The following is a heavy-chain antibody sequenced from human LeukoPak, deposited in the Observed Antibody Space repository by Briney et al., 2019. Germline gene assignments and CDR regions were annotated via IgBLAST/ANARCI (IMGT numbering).Heavy chain of an antibody. V-gene: IGHV3-30*18. CDR2: ISYDGSNK. CDR1: GFTFSSYG. CDR3: AKVRGAAMVIDY. Sequence: PGRSLRLSCAAPGFTFSSYGMHWVRQAPGKGLEWVAVISYDGSNKYYADSVKGRFTISRDNSKNTLYLQMNSLRAEDTAVYYCAKVRGAAMVIDYWGQGTLVTVSS. J-gene: IGHJ4*02. D-gene: IGHD5-18*01.